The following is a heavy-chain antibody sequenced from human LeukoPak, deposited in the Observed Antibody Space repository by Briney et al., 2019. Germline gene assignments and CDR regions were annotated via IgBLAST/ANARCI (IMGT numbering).Heavy chain of an antibody. D-gene: IGHD2-15*01. CDR3: AKDLIVVVVAATPFDY. J-gene: IGHJ4*02. CDR2: ISYDGSNK. V-gene: IGHV3-30*18. CDR1: GFTFSSYG. Sequence: PGRSLRLSCAASGFTFSSYGMHWVRQAPGKGLEWVAVISYDGSNKYYADSVKGRFTISRDNSKNTLYLQMNSLRAEDTAVYYCAKDLIVVVVAATPFDYWGQGTLVTVSS.